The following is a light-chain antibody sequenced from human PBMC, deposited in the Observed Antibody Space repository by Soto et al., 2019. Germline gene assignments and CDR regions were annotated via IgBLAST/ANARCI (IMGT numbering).Light chain of an antibody. V-gene: IGKV3-11*01. CDR2: DAS. J-gene: IGKJ2*01. CDR1: QSVSSY. Sequence: EIVLTQSPATLSLSPGERATLSCRASQSVSSYLAWYQQKPGQAPRLLLYDASNKATGIPARFSGSGSGTDFSLTISSIEPEDFAVYYCQQRSNWPPYTFGQGTNLEIK. CDR3: QQRSNWPPYT.